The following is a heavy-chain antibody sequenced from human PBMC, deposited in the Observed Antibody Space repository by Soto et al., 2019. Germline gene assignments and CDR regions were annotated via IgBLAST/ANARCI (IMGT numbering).Heavy chain of an antibody. CDR2: IYSGGST. D-gene: IGHD3-16*01. CDR3: ARGLLGVNQAY. CDR1: EFTVSSIY. J-gene: IGHJ4*02. V-gene: IGHV3-66*01. Sequence: EVQLLESGGGLVQPGGSLRLSCAASEFTVSSIYMSWVRQAPGKGLEWVSGIYSGGSTYYADSVKGRFTISRDNSKDTLYLQMHSLRADDTSVYFCARGLLGVNQAYWGQATLGTVSS.